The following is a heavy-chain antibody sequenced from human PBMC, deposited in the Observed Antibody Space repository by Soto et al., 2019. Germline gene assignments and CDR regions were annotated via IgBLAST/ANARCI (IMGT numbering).Heavy chain of an antibody. CDR2: THHSGDT. CDR1: GFSISSGHY. D-gene: IGHD4-17*01. J-gene: IGHJ4*02. V-gene: IGHV4-38-2*01. CDR3: ATHCYGAYVVDC. Sequence: PSETLSLTCAVSGFSISSGHYWGWMRQTPGKGLEWIGSTHHSGDTYYSTSLKSRVTISVDTSKNQVSLKLRSVTAADTALYYCATHCYGAYVVDCWGQGPVVTASS.